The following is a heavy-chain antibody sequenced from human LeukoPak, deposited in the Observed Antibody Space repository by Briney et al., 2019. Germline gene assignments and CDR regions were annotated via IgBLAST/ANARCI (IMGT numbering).Heavy chain of an antibody. V-gene: IGHV3-21*01. J-gene: IGHJ4*02. CDR3: ARDFGDSYGYSYFDY. CDR1: GFTFSSHS. CDR2: ISGRSTYM. D-gene: IGHD5-18*01. Sequence: GGSLRLSCVASGFTFSSHSIIWIRQAPGMGLEWVSSISGRSTYMYYADSVKGRFTISRDNAKNSRYLQMNSLRAEDTAVYYCARDFGDSYGYSYFDYWGQGTLVTVSS.